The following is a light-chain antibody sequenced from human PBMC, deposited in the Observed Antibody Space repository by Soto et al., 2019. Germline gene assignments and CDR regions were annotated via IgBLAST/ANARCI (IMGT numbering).Light chain of an antibody. J-gene: IGKJ5*01. CDR1: QNFGSSY. CDR3: QQYGSLPIT. V-gene: IGKV3-20*01. Sequence: EIVLTQSPGTLSLSPEESATLSCRASQNFGSSYLAWYQQKPGQAPRLLIYVASSRATGIPDRFSGSGSGTDFTLAISRVEPEDFAVYYCQQYGSLPITFGQGTRLEIK. CDR2: VAS.